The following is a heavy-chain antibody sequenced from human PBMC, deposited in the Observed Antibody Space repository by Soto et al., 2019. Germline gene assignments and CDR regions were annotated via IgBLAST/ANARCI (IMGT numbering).Heavy chain of an antibody. CDR1: GFTFSNAW. D-gene: IGHD2-15*01. CDR2: IKSKTDGGTT. CDR3: TPSIYCSGGSCPGGYFDY. J-gene: IGHJ4*02. V-gene: IGHV3-15*01. Sequence: RRLSCAASGFTFSNAWMSWVRQAPGKGLEWVGRIKSKTDGGTTDYAAPVKGRFTISRDDSKNTLYLQMNSLKTEDTAVYYCTPSIYCSGGSCPGGYFDYWGQGTLVTVSS.